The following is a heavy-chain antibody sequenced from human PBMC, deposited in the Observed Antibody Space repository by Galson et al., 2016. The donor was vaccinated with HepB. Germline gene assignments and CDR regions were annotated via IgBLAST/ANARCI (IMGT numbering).Heavy chain of an antibody. D-gene: IGHD3-9*01. CDR1: GYTFSGYY. CDR2: INPNSGGT. V-gene: IGHV1-2*02. Sequence: SVKVSCKASGYTFSGYYIHWVRQAPGQGLEYMGWINPNSGGTNSAQKFQGRVTMTRDTSIRTAYMELRTLRSDDTAVYYCASSGRYFDWLLERWGQGTLVTVPS. J-gene: IGHJ4*02. CDR3: ASSGRYFDWLLER.